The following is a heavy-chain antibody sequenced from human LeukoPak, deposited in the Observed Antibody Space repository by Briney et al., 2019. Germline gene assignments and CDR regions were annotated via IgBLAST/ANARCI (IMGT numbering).Heavy chain of an antibody. J-gene: IGHJ5*02. Sequence: GGSLRLSCAASGFTFSSYSMNWVRQAPGKGLEWVSSISSSSSYIYYADSVKGRFTISRDNAKNSLYLQVNSLRAEDTAVYYCASGFDWFANWFDPWGQGTLVTVSS. D-gene: IGHD3-9*01. CDR1: GFTFSSYS. V-gene: IGHV3-21*01. CDR2: ISSSSSYI. CDR3: ASGFDWFANWFDP.